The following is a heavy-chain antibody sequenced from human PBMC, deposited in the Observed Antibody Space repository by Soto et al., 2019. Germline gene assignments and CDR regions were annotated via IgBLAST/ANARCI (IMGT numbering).Heavy chain of an antibody. D-gene: IGHD3-10*01. V-gene: IGHV4-59*13. CDR3: ASVGEWPVWFDP. CDR2: ISYTGST. Sequence: QVQLQESGPGLVKPSETLSLTCTVSGDSISSYYWSWIRQPPGKGLEWVGYISYTGSTIYNPSLESRATISLDTSKNQVSLSLNSVTVADTAVYYWASVGEWPVWFDPWGRGTLVTVSS. J-gene: IGHJ5*02. CDR1: GDSISSYY.